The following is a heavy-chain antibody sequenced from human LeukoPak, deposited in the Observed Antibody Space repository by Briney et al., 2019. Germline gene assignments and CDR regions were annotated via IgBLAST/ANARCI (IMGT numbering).Heavy chain of an antibody. J-gene: IGHJ4*02. V-gene: IGHV1-8*02. CDR2: MNPNSGNT. CDR3: ARLGSSSFD. D-gene: IGHD6-6*01. CDR1: GYTFTIYD. Sequence: ASVKVSCTASGYTFTIYDINWVRQATGQGLEWMGWMNPNSGNTGYAQKFQGRVTMTRDTSISTAYMELSRLRFDDTAVYYCARLGSSSFDWGQGSLVTVSS.